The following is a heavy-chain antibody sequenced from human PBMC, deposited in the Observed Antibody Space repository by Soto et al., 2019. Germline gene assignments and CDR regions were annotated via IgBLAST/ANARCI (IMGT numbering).Heavy chain of an antibody. J-gene: IGHJ4*02. CDR1: GDPVSIGIYY. V-gene: IGHV4-61*01. D-gene: IGHD3-9*01. CDR2: VYYTGRS. CDR3: ARRLASKPKYFFDF. Sequence: PSETLSLTCTVSGDPVSIGIYYGSWIRQPPGQGLEWSGYVYYTGRSTDNPSLQSRVTISIETSKHQFSLRLRAVTAADTAMYYCARRLASKPKYFFDFWGPGTQVTVAT.